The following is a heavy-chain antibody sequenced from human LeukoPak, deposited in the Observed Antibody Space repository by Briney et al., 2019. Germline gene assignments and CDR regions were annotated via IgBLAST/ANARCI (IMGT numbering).Heavy chain of an antibody. V-gene: IGHV3-7*03. CDR3: ARYSGSYEVNYYYYYGMDV. CDR1: GFTFSSYW. CDR2: IKRDGSEK. D-gene: IGHD1-26*01. J-gene: IGHJ6*02. Sequence: GSLRLSCAASGFTFSSYWMSWVRQAPGKGLEWVANIKRDGSEKYYVDSVKGRFTISRDNAKNSLYLQMNSLRAEDTAVYYCARYSGSYEVNYYYYYGMDVWGQGTTVTVSS.